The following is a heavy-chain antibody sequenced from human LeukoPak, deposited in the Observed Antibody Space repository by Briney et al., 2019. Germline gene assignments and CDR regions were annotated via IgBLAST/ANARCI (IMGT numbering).Heavy chain of an antibody. CDR2: IQHFGST. Sequence: SETLSLTCTVSGYSISSGYYWGWIRQPPGKGLEWIGNIQHFGSTYYNPSLKSRVTISVDTSKNQFSLKLNSVSAADTAVYYCARVNSGNFRIDYWGQGNLVTVSS. CDR1: GYSISSGYY. J-gene: IGHJ4*02. CDR3: ARVNSGNFRIDY. D-gene: IGHD1-26*01. V-gene: IGHV4-38-2*02.